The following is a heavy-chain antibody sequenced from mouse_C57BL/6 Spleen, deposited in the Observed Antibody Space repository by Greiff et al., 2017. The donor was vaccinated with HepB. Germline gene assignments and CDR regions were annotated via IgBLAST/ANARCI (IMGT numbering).Heavy chain of an antibody. CDR1: GYTFTEYT. Sequence: VKLMESGAELVKPGASVKLSCKASGYTFTEYTIHWVKQRSGQGLEWIGWFYPGSGSIKYNEKFKDKATLTADKSSSTVYMELSRLTSEDSAVYFCARHEDDGYHYYAMDYWGQGTSVTVSS. V-gene: IGHV1-62-2*01. CDR3: ARHEDDGYHYYAMDY. CDR2: FYPGSGSI. J-gene: IGHJ4*01. D-gene: IGHD2-3*01.